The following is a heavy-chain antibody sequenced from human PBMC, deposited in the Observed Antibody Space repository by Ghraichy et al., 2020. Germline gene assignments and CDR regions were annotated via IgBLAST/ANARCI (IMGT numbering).Heavy chain of an antibody. CDR2: ITSSGGRT. Sequence: GGSLRLSCSVSGFIFSNYAMHWVRQAPGKGLEYVSGITSSGGRTFHTDSVKGRFTISRDTSKNTLYLQMSSLRPEDTAVYYCVKDGGMGRRHFDYWGQGTLVTVSS. CDR3: VKDGGMGRRHFDY. J-gene: IGHJ4*02. V-gene: IGHV3-64D*06. D-gene: IGHD3-16*01. CDR1: GFIFSNYA.